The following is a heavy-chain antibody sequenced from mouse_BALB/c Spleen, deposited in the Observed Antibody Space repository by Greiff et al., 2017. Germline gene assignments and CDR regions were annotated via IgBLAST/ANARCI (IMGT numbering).Heavy chain of an antibody. V-gene: IGHV5-6*01. CDR1: GFTFSSYG. D-gene: IGHD2-14*01. CDR2: ISSGGSYT. CDR3: ARQERYDALDY. Sequence: DVHLVESGGDLVKPGGSLKLSCAASGFTFSSYGMSWVRQTPDKRLEWVATISSGGSYTYYPDSVKGRFTISRDNAKNTLYLQMSSLKSEDTAMYYCARQERYDALDYWGQGTTLTVSS. J-gene: IGHJ2*01.